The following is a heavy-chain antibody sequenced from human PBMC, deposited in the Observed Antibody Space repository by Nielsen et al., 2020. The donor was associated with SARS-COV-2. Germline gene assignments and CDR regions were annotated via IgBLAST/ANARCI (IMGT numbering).Heavy chain of an antibody. CDR3: ARGLAAAGPFDY. D-gene: IGHD6-13*01. CDR1: GGSISSYC. J-gene: IGHJ4*02. CDR2: IYYSGST. V-gene: IGHV4-59*13. Sequence: SETLSLTCTVSGGSISSYCWSWIRQPPGKGLEWIGYIYYSGSTNYNPSLKSRVTISVDTSKNQFSLKLSSVTAADTAVYYCARGLAAAGPFDYWGQGTLVTVSS.